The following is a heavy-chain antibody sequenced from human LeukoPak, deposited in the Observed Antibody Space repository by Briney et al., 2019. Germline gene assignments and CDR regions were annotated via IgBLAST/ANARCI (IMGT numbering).Heavy chain of an antibody. CDR3: ARGMAFVD. CDR1: SGSFSGYF. V-gene: IGHV4-34*01. CDR2: INHSGST. Sequence: SETLSLTCAVYSGSFSGYFWSWIRQPPGKGLEWIGEINHSGSTNYNPSLKGRVTISADTSKNQFSLKLSSVTAADTAVYYCARGMAFVDWGQGTLVTVSS. D-gene: IGHD2-21*01. J-gene: IGHJ4*02.